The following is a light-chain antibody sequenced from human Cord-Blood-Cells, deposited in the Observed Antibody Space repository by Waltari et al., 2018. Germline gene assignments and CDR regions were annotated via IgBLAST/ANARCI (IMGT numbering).Light chain of an antibody. CDR3: SSYTSSSTLV. Sequence: QSALTQPASVSGSTGQSITISCTGTSSDVGGYTYVSWYQQYPGKAPKLMIYEVSNRPSGVSNRFSGSKSGNTASLTISGLQAEDEADYYCSSYTSSSTLVFGGGTKLTVL. CDR1: SSDVGGYTY. J-gene: IGLJ2*01. CDR2: EVS. V-gene: IGLV2-14*01.